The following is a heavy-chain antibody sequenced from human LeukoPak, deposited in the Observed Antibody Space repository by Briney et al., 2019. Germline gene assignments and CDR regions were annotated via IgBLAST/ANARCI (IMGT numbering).Heavy chain of an antibody. V-gene: IGHV5-51*01. D-gene: IGHD2-8*01. CDR1: GYSFTSYW. Sequence: GESLKISCKGSGYSFTSYWIGWVRQMPGKGLEWMGIIYPGDSDTRYSPSFQGQVTISADKSISTAYLQWSSLKASDTAMYYCARVYCTNGVCSKGLDYWGQGTLVTVSS. CDR2: IYPGDSDT. CDR3: ARVYCTNGVCSKGLDY. J-gene: IGHJ4*02.